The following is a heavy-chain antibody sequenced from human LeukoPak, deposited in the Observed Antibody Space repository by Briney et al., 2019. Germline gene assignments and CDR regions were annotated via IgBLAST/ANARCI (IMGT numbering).Heavy chain of an antibody. CDR1: GFTFSSYW. V-gene: IGHV3-7*05. CDR3: ASEVYLPLPKY. CDR2: IKQDGSEK. D-gene: IGHD2-8*01. Sequence: GGSLRLSCAASGFTFSSYWMSGVRQAPGKGLEWVANIKQDGSEKYYVDSVKGRFTISRDNAKKSLYLQMSSPRAEDTAVYYCASEVYLPLPKYWGQGTLVTVSS. J-gene: IGHJ4*02.